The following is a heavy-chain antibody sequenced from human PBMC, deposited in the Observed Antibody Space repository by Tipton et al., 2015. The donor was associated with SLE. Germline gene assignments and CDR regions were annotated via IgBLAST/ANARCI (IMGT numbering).Heavy chain of an antibody. J-gene: IGHJ4*02. V-gene: IGHV1-69*01. CDR1: GGTFSSYA. Sequence: QSGPEVKKPGSSVKVSCKASGGTFSSYAISWVRQAPGQGLEWMGGIIPIFGTANYAQKFQGRVTITADESTSTAYMELSSLRSEDTAVYYCAREVIPGSSWGVFDYWGQGTLVTVSS. CDR2: IIPIFGTA. D-gene: IGHD6-13*01. CDR3: AREVIPGSSWGVFDY.